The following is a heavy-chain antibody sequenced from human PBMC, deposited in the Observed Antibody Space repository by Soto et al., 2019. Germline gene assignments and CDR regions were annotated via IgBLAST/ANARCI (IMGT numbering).Heavy chain of an antibody. V-gene: IGHV4-34*01. D-gene: IGHD3-22*01. CDR2: INHSGST. J-gene: IGHJ3*02. Sequence: SETLSLTCAVYGGSFSGHYWSWIRQPPGKGLEWIGEINHSGSTNYNPSLKSRVTISVDTSKNQFSLKLSSVTAADTAVYYCALIVVTLAFDIWGQGTMVTVSS. CDR3: ALIVVTLAFDI. CDR1: GGSFSGHY.